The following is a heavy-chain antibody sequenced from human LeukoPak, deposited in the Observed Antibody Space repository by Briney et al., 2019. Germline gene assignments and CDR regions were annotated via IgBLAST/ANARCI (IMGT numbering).Heavy chain of an antibody. CDR1: GLTFSSYA. CDR3: AKAQGIAVAMNYYYYYGMDV. D-gene: IGHD6-19*01. J-gene: IGHJ6*02. Sequence: SGGSLRLSCAASGLTFSSYAMSWVRQAPGKGLEWVSGISGNDGRTYYADSVKGRFTISRDNSKNTLYLQMISLRAEDTAVYYCAKAQGIAVAMNYYYYYGMDVWGQGTTVTVSS. CDR2: ISGNDGRT. V-gene: IGHV3-23*01.